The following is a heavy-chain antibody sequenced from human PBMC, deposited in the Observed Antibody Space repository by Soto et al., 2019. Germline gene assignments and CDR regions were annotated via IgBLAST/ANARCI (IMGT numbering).Heavy chain of an antibody. J-gene: IGHJ4*02. D-gene: IGHD3-10*01. Sequence: SENLSLTCTFSGGSIGSYYSSLIRQPPGKGLEWIGYIYYSGSTNYNPSLKSRVTISVDTSKNQFSLKLSSVTAADTAVYYCATASSGFFDYWGQGTLVTVSS. CDR3: ATASSGFFDY. V-gene: IGHV4-59*01. CDR1: GGSIGSYY. CDR2: IYYSGST.